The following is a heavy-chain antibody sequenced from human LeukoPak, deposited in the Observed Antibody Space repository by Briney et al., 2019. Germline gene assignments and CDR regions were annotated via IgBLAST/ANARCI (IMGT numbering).Heavy chain of an antibody. V-gene: IGHV1-2*02. CDR2: INPNSGCT. CDR1: GHTFTGYY. Sequence: ASVKVSCQASGHTFTGYYMHWVRQAPGQGLEWMGWINPNSGCTTYAQKFQGRVTMTRDTSISTAYMELSRLRSDDTAVYYCARVPITMIVVVLYDYWGQGTLVTVSS. D-gene: IGHD3-22*01. J-gene: IGHJ4*02. CDR3: ARVPITMIVVVLYDY.